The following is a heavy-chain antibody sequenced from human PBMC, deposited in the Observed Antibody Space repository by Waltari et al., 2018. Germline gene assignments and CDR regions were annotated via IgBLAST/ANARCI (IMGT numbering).Heavy chain of an antibody. CDR2: IYYSGST. Sequence: QLQLQESGPGLVKPSETLSLTCTVSGGSISSSSYYWGWIRQPPGKGLEWIGSIYYSGSTYYNPSLKSRVTISVDKSKNQFSLKLSSVTAADTAVYYCARSAVWSGWHLLYWYFDLWGRGTLVTVSS. D-gene: IGHD3-3*01. V-gene: IGHV4-39*07. CDR3: ARSAVWSGWHLLYWYFDL. CDR1: GGSISSSSYY. J-gene: IGHJ2*01.